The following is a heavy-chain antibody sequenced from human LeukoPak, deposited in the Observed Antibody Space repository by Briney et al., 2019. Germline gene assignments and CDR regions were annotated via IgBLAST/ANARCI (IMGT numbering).Heavy chain of an antibody. CDR2: IYSDNT. CDR3: ARRAGAYSHPYDY. D-gene: IGHD4/OR15-4a*01. J-gene: IGHJ4*02. V-gene: IGHV3-53*01. CDR1: GFTVSSNS. Sequence: GGSLRLSCTVSGFTVSSNSMSWVRQAPGKGLEWVSFIYSDNTHYSDSVKGRFTISRDNSKNTLYLQMNSLRAEDTAVYYGARRAGAYSHPYDYWGQRTLVTVSS.